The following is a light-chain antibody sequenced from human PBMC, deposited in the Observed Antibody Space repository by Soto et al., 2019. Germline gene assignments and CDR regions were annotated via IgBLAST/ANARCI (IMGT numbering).Light chain of an antibody. Sequence: IGLTHSPANLSLSPGESATLSSRASRSVSNYFAWYQHKPRQPPRLLIYGASNRPTGIPDSFSGSGSGTDFTLTITSLEPEDFAVYYCQHRNNWPHTFGQGPRWIS. J-gene: IGKJ2*01. CDR2: GAS. CDR1: RSVSNY. CDR3: QHRNNWPHT. V-gene: IGKV3-11*01.